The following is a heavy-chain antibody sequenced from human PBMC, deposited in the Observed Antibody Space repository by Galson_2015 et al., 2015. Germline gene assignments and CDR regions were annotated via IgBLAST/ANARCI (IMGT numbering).Heavy chain of an antibody. V-gene: IGHV3-9*01. D-gene: IGHD6-6*01. CDR1: GFTFDDYA. J-gene: IGHJ4*02. Sequence: SLRLSCAASGFTFDDYAMHWVRQAPGRGLEWVSAFSGRGGSLAYADSVKGRFTISRDNAKKTLYLQMNSLRTEDTALYYCAKDRASSSGRKFDFWGQGTLVTVSS. CDR2: FSGRGGSL. CDR3: AKDRASSSGRKFDF.